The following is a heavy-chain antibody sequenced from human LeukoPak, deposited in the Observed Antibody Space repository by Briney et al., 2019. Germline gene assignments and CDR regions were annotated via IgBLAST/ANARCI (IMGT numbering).Heavy chain of an antibody. Sequence: SETLSLTCTVSGGSISSSHWWSWVRQPPGKGLEWIGEIYHSGSINYNPSLKSRVTISIDTSKNQFSLKLSSVTAADTAVYYCARGGRAVASNWFDPWGQGTLVTVSS. CDR2: IYHSGSI. CDR1: GGSISSSHW. V-gene: IGHV4-4*02. D-gene: IGHD6-19*01. CDR3: ARGGRAVASNWFDP. J-gene: IGHJ5*02.